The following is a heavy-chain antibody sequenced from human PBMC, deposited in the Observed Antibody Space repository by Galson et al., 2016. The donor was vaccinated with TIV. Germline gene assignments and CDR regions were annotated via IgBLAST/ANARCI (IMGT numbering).Heavy chain of an antibody. J-gene: IGHJ6*02. V-gene: IGHV1-69*13. Sequence: SVKVSCKASGGTFSSYVIKWVRQAPGQGLEWMGEIIPMFGTANYAQKFQGRVTITADESTSTVYMELSGLRSEDTAVYYCAKDRNTAFDTYSYYYGMDVWGQGTTVTVSS. CDR3: AKDRNTAFDTYSYYYGMDV. D-gene: IGHD5-18*01. CDR2: IIPMFGTA. CDR1: GGTFSSYV.